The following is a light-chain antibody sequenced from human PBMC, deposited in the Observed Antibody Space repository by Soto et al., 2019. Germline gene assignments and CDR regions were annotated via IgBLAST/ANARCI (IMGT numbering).Light chain of an antibody. CDR3: YQYFSTPLT. J-gene: IGKJ4*01. CDR2: WAS. Sequence: DIVMTQASDSLAVSLGERATINCKSSPSVLYRSNNKNHVAWYQQQPGQPPKLVIYWASTRESGVPDRFSGSGSGTDFTLTISSLHAEDVAVYYCYQYFSTPLTFGGGTKVELK. V-gene: IGKV4-1*01. CDR1: PSVLYRSNNKNH.